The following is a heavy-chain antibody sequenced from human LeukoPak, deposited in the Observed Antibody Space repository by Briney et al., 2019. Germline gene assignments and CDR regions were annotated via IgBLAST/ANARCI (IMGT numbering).Heavy chain of an antibody. CDR2: INPSGGST. J-gene: IGHJ4*02. D-gene: IGHD3-22*01. V-gene: IGHV1-46*01. Sequence: ASVKVSCKASGYTFTSYYMHWVRQAPGQGLEWMGIINPSGGSTSYAQKFQGRVTMTRDTSTSTVYMELSSPRSEDTAVYYCARVGDDSSGYYYRSFDYWGQGTLVAVSS. CDR1: GYTFTSYY. CDR3: ARVGDDSSGYYYRSFDY.